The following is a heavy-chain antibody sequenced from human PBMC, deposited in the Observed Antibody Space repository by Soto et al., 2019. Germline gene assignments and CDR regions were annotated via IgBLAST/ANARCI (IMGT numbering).Heavy chain of an antibody. CDR1: GYTFTGYS. J-gene: IGHJ5*02. Sequence: GASVKVSCKTSGYTFTGYSVHWVRQAPGQGLEWLGWINPNSGGTDYAQKFLGRVILTRDVSITTAYMEVTSLRSDDTAVYYCARAATASNNWFDPWGQGTLVTVSS. CDR2: INPNSGGT. V-gene: IGHV1-2*02. D-gene: IGHD1-1*01. CDR3: ARAATASNNWFDP.